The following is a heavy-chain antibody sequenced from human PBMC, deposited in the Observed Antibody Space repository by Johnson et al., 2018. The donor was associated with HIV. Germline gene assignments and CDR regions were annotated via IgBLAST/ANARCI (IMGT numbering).Heavy chain of an antibody. CDR3: ARDNTTFGGVIVPIGAFDI. CDR2: IKQHGSEK. D-gene: IGHD3-16*02. CDR1: GFTFNSHG. Sequence: VQLVESGGAVVQPGRSLRLSCAASGFTFNSHGMHWVRQAPGKGLEWVANIKQHGSEKYYVDSVKGRFTISRDNAKNSLYLQMNSLRAEDTAVYYCARDNTTFGGVIVPIGAFDIWGQGTGVTVSS. V-gene: IGHV3-7*01. J-gene: IGHJ3*02.